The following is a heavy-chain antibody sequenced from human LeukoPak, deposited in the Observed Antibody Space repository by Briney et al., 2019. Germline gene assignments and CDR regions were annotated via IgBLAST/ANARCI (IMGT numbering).Heavy chain of an antibody. CDR1: GGSISSYY. D-gene: IGHD4-17*01. V-gene: IGHV4-4*08. J-gene: IGHJ4*02. CDR3: ARQGGDYYEYYFDY. Sequence: SQTLSLTCTASGGSISSYYWSWVRQPPRKGLEWIGYLYTSGSTTYTPAVKSRVTIYVDTAKDQFALKLSSVTAAATAVYSCARQGGDYYEYYFDYWGQGTLVTVSS. CDR2: LYTSGST.